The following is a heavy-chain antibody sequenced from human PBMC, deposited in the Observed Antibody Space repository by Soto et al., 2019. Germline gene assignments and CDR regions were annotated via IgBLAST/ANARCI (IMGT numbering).Heavy chain of an antibody. D-gene: IGHD3-22*01. Sequence: GGSLRLSCAASGFTFSSYAMSWVRQAPGKGLEWVSAISGSGGSTYYADSVKGRFTISRDNSKNTLYLQMNSLRAEDTAVYYCATFNPYITMKPLNAFAIWGQGTMVTVSS. V-gene: IGHV3-23*01. CDR1: GFTFSSYA. CDR2: ISGSGGST. J-gene: IGHJ3*02. CDR3: ATFNPYITMKPLNAFAI.